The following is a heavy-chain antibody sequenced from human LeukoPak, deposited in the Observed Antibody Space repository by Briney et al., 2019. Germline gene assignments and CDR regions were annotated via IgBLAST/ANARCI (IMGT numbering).Heavy chain of an antibody. J-gene: IGHJ6*02. CDR3: ARDLHYYVAMDV. Sequence: PGGSLRLSCAASGFTFSSYEMNWVRQAPGKGLEWVSYISSSGTTIYYADSVKGRFTISRDNAKNSLYLQMNSLRVEDTALYYCARDLHYYVAMDVWGQGTTVTVSS. V-gene: IGHV3-48*03. CDR2: ISSSGTTI. D-gene: IGHD3-10*02. CDR1: GFTFSSYE.